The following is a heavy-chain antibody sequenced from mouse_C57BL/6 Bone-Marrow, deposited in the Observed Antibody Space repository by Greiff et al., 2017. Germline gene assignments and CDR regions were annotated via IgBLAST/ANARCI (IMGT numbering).Heavy chain of an antibody. D-gene: IGHD1-1*01. CDR2: ISSGGSYT. CDR3: AIPYYYGSSYGAMDY. V-gene: IGHV5-6*02. CDR1: GFTFSSYG. J-gene: IGHJ4*01. Sequence: EVMLVESGGDLVKPGGSLKLSCAASGFTFSSYGMSWVRQTPDKRLEWVATISSGGSYTYYPASVKGRFTISRDNAKKTLYLQMSSLKSEDTAMYYCAIPYYYGSSYGAMDYWGQGTSVTVSS.